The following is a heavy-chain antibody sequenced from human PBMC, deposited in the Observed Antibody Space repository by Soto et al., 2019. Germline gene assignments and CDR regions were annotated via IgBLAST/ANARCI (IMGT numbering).Heavy chain of an antibody. D-gene: IGHD1-26*01. CDR2: IYSGGST. CDR1: GFIVSSNY. CDR3: ARSPGGGPFDY. Sequence: EVQLVESGGGLIQPGGSLRLSCTASGFIVSSNYMSWVRQAPGKGLEWVSVIYSGGSTYYGDSVKGRFTISRDNSKNTLYLQMNSLRAEDTAVYHCARSPGGGPFDYWGQGTLVTVSS. V-gene: IGHV3-53*01. J-gene: IGHJ4*02.